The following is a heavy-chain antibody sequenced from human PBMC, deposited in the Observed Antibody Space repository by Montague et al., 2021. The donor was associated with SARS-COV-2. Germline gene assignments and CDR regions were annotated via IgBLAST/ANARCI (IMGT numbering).Heavy chain of an antibody. V-gene: IGHV4-39*01. Sequence: SETLSLTCTVSGASVSSTDYYWTWLRQRHGKRLEWVGSIYYSGSTHYNPSLKSRVTISVDTSKNQFSLKLSSVTAADTAVYCCARRGDYGGPRFDYWGQGTLVSVSS. CDR3: ARRGDYGGPRFDY. D-gene: IGHD4-23*01. CDR2: IYYSGST. J-gene: IGHJ4*02. CDR1: GASVSSTDYY.